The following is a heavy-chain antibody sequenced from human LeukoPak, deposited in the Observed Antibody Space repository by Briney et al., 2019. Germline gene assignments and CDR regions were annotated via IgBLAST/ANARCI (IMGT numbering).Heavy chain of an antibody. D-gene: IGHD3-22*01. CDR2: ISSSTTTI. Sequence: GGSLRLSCAASGFPFSIYSMNWVRQAPGKGLEWVSYISSSTTTIYSADSVKGRFTISRDNAKNSLYLQMNSLRAEDTAVYYCARRRDTYYYDSSGYRRGYYFDYWGQGTLVTVSS. J-gene: IGHJ4*02. CDR1: GFPFSIYS. V-gene: IGHV3-48*01. CDR3: ARRRDTYYYDSSGYRRGYYFDY.